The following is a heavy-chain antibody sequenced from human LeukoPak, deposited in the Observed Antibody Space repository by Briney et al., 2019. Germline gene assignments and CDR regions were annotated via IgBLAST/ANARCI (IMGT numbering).Heavy chain of an antibody. J-gene: IGHJ3*02. D-gene: IGHD3-16*01. CDR3: ARELPRIGGQTDASDI. CDR1: GFTFSTYA. Sequence: GGSLRLSCADSGFTFSTYAMHWVRQAPGKGLEWVAVISYDGGNEYYADSVKGRFTISRDNAKNTLYLQMNSLRAEDTAVYYCARELPRIGGQTDASDIWGQGTMVTVS. CDR2: ISYDGGNE. V-gene: IGHV3-30-3*01.